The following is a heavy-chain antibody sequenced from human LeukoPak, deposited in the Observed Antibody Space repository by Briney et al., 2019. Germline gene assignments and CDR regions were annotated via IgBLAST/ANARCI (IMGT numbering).Heavy chain of an antibody. CDR2: FFSSGNT. CDR3: GRYSGIYGNDY. J-gene: IGHJ4*02. V-gene: IGHV4-4*07. CDR1: GGSFTRFY. Sequence: SETLSLTCTVSGGSFTRFYWSCIRQPAGKGLEWIGRFFSSGNTNCNPSFKSRATISVDKSKNQFSLKLTSVTAADTAVYYCGRYSGIYGNDYWGQGTLVSVSS. D-gene: IGHD3-10*01.